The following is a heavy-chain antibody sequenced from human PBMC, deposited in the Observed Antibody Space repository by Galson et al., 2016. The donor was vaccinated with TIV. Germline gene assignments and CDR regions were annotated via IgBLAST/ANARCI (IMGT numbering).Heavy chain of an antibody. J-gene: IGHJ6*02. CDR1: GFSVSSNY. Sequence: ASGFSVSSNYMTWVRQAPGKGLECVSVIYSGGNTYYADSVKGRFTISRDNSKSSLYLQMNSLRAEDTAVYYCASTVTGTRYYGMDVWGQGTMVTVSS. CDR2: IYSGGNT. CDR3: ASTVTGTRYYGMDV. V-gene: IGHV3-53*01. D-gene: IGHD1-20*01.